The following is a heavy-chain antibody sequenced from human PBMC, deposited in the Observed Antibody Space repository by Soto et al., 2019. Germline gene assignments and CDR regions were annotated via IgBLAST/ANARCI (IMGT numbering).Heavy chain of an antibody. Sequence: PSETLSLTCTVSGGSISSYYWSWIRQPPGKGLVWIGYIYYSGSTNYNPSLKSRVTISVDTSKNQFSLKLSSVTAADTAVYYCARSLMITFGGVIVYNWFDPWGQGTLVTVSS. CDR2: IYYSGST. CDR1: GGSISSYY. CDR3: ARSLMITFGGVIVYNWFDP. D-gene: IGHD3-16*02. V-gene: IGHV4-59*01. J-gene: IGHJ5*02.